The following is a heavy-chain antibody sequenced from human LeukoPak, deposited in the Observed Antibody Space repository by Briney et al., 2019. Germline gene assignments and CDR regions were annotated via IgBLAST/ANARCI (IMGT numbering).Heavy chain of an antibody. V-gene: IGHV4-59*01. CDR3: AQGTSNWANFDY. CDR1: GDSISSSY. J-gene: IGHJ4*02. CDR2: IYYTGST. D-gene: IGHD4-11*01. Sequence: SETLSLTCTVSGDSISSSYWSWIRQPPGKGLEWIGFIYYTGSTNYNPPLKSRVTISVGASKNEFSLKLSSVTAADTAVYYCAQGTSNWANFDYWGQGTLVTVSS.